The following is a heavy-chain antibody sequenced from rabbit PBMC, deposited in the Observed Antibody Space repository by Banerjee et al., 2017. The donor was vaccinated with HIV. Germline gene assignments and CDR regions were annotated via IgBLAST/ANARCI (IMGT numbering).Heavy chain of an antibody. V-gene: IGHV1S40*01. D-gene: IGHD2-1*01. CDR1: GFDFSSSYY. CDR3: ARGADYGGGGYNL. CDR2: IDTGSASA. J-gene: IGHJ4*01. Sequence: QSLEESGGDLVKPGASLTLTCTASGFDFSSSYYMCWVRQAPGKGLEWIGCIDTGSASAYYASWAKGRFTISKTTSTSVTLQMTSLTAADTATYFCARGADYGGGGYNLWGQGTLVTVS.